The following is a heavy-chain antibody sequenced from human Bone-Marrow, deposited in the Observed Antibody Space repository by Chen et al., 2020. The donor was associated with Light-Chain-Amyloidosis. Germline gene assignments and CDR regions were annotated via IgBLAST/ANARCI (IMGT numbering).Heavy chain of an antibody. CDR3: TRKGGYFDF. D-gene: IGHD3-10*01. Sequence: EVQLVXSGGGLVQPGGSLRLSCATSGFNFSIFGMSWVRQAPGKGLAWVSTVSGSTVSTYYAGAVKGRFIISRDNSKSTLYLQMNSLRAGDTAVYFCTRKGGYFDFWGQGSLVTVSS. CDR1: GFNFSIFG. V-gene: IGHV3-23*04. J-gene: IGHJ4*02. CDR2: VSGSTVST.